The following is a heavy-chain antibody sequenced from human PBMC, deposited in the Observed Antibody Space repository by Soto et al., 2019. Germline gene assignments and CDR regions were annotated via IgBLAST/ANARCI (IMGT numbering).Heavy chain of an antibody. CDR3: ARGNHHGGNSNYYYGMDV. Sequence: PSETLSLTCAVYSGSFSNYYWSWIRQPPGKGLEWIGEINHSGSTVYNPSLKSRVTISVDTSKNQFSLKLTSVTAADTAVYYCARGNHHGGNSNYYYGMDVWGQGTTVTVSS. V-gene: IGHV4-34*01. J-gene: IGHJ6*02. CDR2: INHSGST. D-gene: IGHD2-21*02. CDR1: SGSFSNYY.